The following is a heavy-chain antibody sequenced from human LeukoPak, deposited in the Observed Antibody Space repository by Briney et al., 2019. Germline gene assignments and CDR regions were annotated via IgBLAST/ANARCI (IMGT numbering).Heavy chain of an antibody. CDR3: AKSSGWNYYYYYMDA. J-gene: IGHJ6*03. V-gene: IGHV3-64*01. D-gene: IGHD6-19*01. CDR2: ISSNGGST. CDR1: GFTLSSYA. Sequence: GGSLRLSCAASGFTLSSYAMHWVRQAPGKGLEYVSAISSNGGSTYYANSVKGRFTISRDNSKNTLYLQMNSLRAEDTAVYYCAKSSGWNYYYYYMDAWGKGTTVIASS.